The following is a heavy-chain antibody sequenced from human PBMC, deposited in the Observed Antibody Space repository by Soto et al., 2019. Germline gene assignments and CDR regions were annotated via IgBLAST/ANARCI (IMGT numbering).Heavy chain of an antibody. CDR3: ARLEVGLDY. Sequence: QVQLQESGPGLVKPSETLSLTCSVSGGSVSCGRYYWSWIRQSPEKGLEWIGYINYTGGTKYNPSLTSRVTISADTSRNHFSLKLTSVTAADTAVYYCARLEVGLDYWGQGVLVTVSS. D-gene: IGHD2-2*01. J-gene: IGHJ4*02. CDR2: INYTGGT. V-gene: IGHV4-61*03. CDR1: GGSVSCGRYY.